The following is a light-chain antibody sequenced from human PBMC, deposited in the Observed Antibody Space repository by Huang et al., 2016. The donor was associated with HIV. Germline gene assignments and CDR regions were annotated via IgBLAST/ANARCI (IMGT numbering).Light chain of an antibody. Sequence: EIVLTQSPGTLSLSPGERATLSCRASKSVSSSYLAGYQQKPCQAPRLLIYGASSSATGIPDRFSGSGSGTDFTLTINRLEPEDFAVYYCQQYGSSPGTFGQGTKVEIK. CDR2: GAS. V-gene: IGKV3-20*01. CDR1: KSVSSSY. CDR3: QQYGSSPGT. J-gene: IGKJ1*01.